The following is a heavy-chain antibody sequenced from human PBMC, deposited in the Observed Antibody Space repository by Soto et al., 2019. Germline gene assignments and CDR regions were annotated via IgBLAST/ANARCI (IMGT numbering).Heavy chain of an antibody. D-gene: IGHD2-2*01. J-gene: IGHJ3*02. CDR2: ISGSGGST. Sequence: GESLKISCAASGFTFSSYAMSWVRQAPGKGLEWVSAISGSGGSTYYADSVKGRFTISRDNSKNTLYLQMNSLRAEDTAVYYCAKDSPLALTTLIVVPAADAFDIWGQGTMVTVSS. V-gene: IGHV3-23*01. CDR1: GFTFSSYA. CDR3: AKDSPLALTTLIVVPAADAFDI.